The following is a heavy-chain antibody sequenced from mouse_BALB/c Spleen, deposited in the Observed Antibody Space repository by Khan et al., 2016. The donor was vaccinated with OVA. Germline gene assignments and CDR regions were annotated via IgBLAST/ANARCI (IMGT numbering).Heavy chain of an antibody. CDR3: ARGGSNTAAWFAY. J-gene: IGHJ3*01. CDR2: ISSGGST. Sequence: EVQLVESGGGLVKPGGSLKLSCAASGFTFSSYAMSWVRQTPEKRLEWVASISSGGSTYYPDSVMGRFTISRDNARNILYLQMISLRSEDTAMYFCARGGSNTAAWFAYWGQGTLVTVSA. V-gene: IGHV5-6-5*01. D-gene: IGHD1-2*01. CDR1: GFTFSSYA.